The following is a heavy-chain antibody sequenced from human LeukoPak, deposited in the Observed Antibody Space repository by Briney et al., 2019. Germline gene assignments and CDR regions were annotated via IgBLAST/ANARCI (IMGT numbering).Heavy chain of an antibody. V-gene: IGHV4-4*02. CDR3: ASKGGSHEMATSRARRASANYYFDY. J-gene: IGHJ4*02. Sequence: SGTLSLTCAVSGGSISSSNWWSWVRQPPGKGLEWIGEIYHSGSTNYNPSLKSRVTISVDKSKNQFSLKLSSVTAADTAVYYCASKGGSHEMATSRARRASANYYFDYWGQGTLVTVSS. D-gene: IGHD5-24*01. CDR2: IYHSGST. CDR1: GGSISSSNW.